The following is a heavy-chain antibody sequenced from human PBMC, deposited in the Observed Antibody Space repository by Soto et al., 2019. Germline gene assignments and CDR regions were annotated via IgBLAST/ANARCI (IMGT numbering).Heavy chain of an antibody. CDR2: IYYSGST. D-gene: IGHD6-19*01. J-gene: IGHJ3*02. CDR3: ARTRIAVAGTENRDDAFDI. V-gene: IGHV4-59*01. Sequence: PSETLSLTCTVSGGSISSYYWSWIRQPPGKGLEWIGYIYYSGSTNYNPSLKSRVTISVDTSKNQFSLKLSSVTAADTAVYYCARTRIAVAGTENRDDAFDIWGQGTMVTVS. CDR1: GGSISSYY.